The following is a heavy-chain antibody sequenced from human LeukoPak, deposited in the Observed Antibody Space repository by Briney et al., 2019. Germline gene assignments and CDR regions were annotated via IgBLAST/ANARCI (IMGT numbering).Heavy chain of an antibody. J-gene: IGHJ4*02. CDR2: IYHSGST. Sequence: PETLSLTCTVSGYSISSGYYWGWIRQPPGKGLEWIGSIYHSGSTYYNPSLKSRVTISVDTSKNQFSLKLSSVTAADTAVYYCARDNGRKFDYWGQGTLVTVSS. CDR1: GYSISSGYY. V-gene: IGHV4-38-2*02. D-gene: IGHD2-15*01. CDR3: ARDNGRKFDY.